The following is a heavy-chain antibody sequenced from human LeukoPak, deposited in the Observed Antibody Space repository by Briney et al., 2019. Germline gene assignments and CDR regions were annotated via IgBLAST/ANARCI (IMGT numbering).Heavy chain of an antibody. Sequence: SETLSLTCTVSGGPISNYYWSWNRQPPGKGLEWIGYIYYSGSTNYNPSLKSRVIISVDTSKNQFSLKLSSVAAADTAVYYCARGAAAGTGWFDPWGQGTLVTVSS. V-gene: IGHV4-59*01. CDR1: GGPISNYY. D-gene: IGHD6-13*01. CDR2: IYYSGST. CDR3: ARGAAAGTGWFDP. J-gene: IGHJ5*02.